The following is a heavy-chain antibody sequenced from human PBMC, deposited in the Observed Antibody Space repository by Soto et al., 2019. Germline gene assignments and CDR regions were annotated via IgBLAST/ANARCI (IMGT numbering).Heavy chain of an antibody. Sequence: PGGALRLSCAVSGVTFSNYWMHGVRQSPGKGLVWVSRINIDGSSTSYADSVKGRFTISRDNAKNTLYLQMNSLRTEDTALYYCSSDAEGGNYCHLAFWGQGPLVHVSS. V-gene: IGHV3-74*01. CDR3: SSDAEGGNYCHLAF. D-gene: IGHD5-12*01. J-gene: IGHJ1*01. CDR2: INIDGSST. CDR1: GVTFSNYW.